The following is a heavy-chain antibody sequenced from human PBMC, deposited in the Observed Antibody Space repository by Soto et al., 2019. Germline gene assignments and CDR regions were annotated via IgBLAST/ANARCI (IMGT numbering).Heavy chain of an antibody. Sequence: GASVKVSCKVSGYTLTELSMHWVRQAPGKGLEWMGGFDPEDGETIYAQKFQGRVTMTEDTSTDTAYMELSSLRSEDTAVYYCATVPRDSGYDYPRARGYGMDVWGQGTTVTVSS. CDR3: ATVPRDSGYDYPRARGYGMDV. J-gene: IGHJ6*02. CDR2: FDPEDGET. D-gene: IGHD5-12*01. CDR1: GYTLTELS. V-gene: IGHV1-24*01.